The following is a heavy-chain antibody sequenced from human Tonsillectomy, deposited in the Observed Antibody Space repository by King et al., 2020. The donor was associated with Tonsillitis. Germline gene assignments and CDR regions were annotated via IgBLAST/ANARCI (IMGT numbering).Heavy chain of an antibody. J-gene: IGHJ4*02. Sequence: QLQESGPGLVKPSQTLSLTCTVSGGSISSGGHYWSWIRQHPGKGLEWIGYIYYSGTTYYNPSLKSRVTMSVDTSKNQFSLKLSSVTAADTAVYYCAGTRSTNCCEFDYWGQGTLVTVSS. CDR2: IYYSGTT. V-gene: IGHV4-31*03. CDR3: AGTRSTNCCEFDY. D-gene: IGHD2-2*01. CDR1: GGSISSGGHY.